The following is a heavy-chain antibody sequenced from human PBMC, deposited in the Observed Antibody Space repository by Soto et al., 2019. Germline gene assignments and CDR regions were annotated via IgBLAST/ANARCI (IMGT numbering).Heavy chain of an antibody. CDR2: IDWNGGTT. J-gene: IGHJ6*02. V-gene: IGHV3-20*04. D-gene: IGHD2-2*01. Sequence: GGSLRLSCAASGFTFDDYCMKWVRQATGMGLVWVSGIDWNGGTTGYADSVKGRFTISRDNAKNSLYLQMNSLRADDTALYFCARVGRYCSSTSCYVGDYYYGMDVWGHGT. CDR1: GFTFDDYC. CDR3: ARVGRYCSSTSCYVGDYYYGMDV.